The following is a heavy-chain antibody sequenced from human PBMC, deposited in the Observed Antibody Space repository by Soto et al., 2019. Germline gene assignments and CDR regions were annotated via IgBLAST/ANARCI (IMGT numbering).Heavy chain of an antibody. CDR3: ARRPIVVVPAAMEYYYYYYYMDV. J-gene: IGHJ6*03. V-gene: IGHV1-18*01. CDR2: ISAYSGNT. CDR1: GYTFTSYG. D-gene: IGHD2-2*01. Sequence: GASVKVSCKASGYTFTSYGISWVRQAPGQGLEWMGWISAYSGNTNYAQKLQGRVTMTTDTSTSTAYMELRSLRSDDTAVYYCARRPIVVVPAAMEYYYYYYYMDVWGKGTTVTVSS.